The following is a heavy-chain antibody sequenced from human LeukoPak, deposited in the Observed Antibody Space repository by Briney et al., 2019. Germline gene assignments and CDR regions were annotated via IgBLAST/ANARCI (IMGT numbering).Heavy chain of an antibody. CDR1: GLTFSSYW. Sequence: AGGSLRLSCAASGLTFSSYWMSWVRQAPGKGLEWVANIKQDGSERYYVDSVKGRFTVSRDNAKNSLYLQMNSLRAEDTAVYYCARVPRLGSGYWGQGTLVTVSS. V-gene: IGHV3-7*01. CDR2: IKQDGSER. CDR3: ARVPRLGSGY. D-gene: IGHD7-27*01. J-gene: IGHJ4*02.